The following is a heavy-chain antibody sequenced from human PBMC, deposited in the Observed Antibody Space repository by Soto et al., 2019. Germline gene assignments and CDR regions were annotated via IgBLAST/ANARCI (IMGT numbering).Heavy chain of an antibody. J-gene: IGHJ4*02. D-gene: IGHD6-19*01. CDR1: GFTFSSYS. V-gene: IGHV3-21*01. CDR2: ISSSSSYI. Sequence: GGSLRLSCAASGFTFSSYSMNWVRQAPGKGLEWVSSISSSSSYIYYADSVKGRFTISRDNAKNSLYLQMNSLRAEDTAVYYCARGIGPLAVAPSWGQGTLVTVSS. CDR3: ARGIGPLAVAPS.